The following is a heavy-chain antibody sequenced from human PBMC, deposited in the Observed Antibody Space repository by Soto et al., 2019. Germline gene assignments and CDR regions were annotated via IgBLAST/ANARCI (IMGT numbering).Heavy chain of an antibody. Sequence: QVQLVQSGAEVKKPGASVKVSCKASGYTFTGYYMHWVRQAPGQGLEWMGWINPNSGGTNYAQKFQGWGTMTRDTSISTAYMELSRLRSDDTAVYYCSRAPRDSSGYLQYYFDYWGQGTLVTVSS. J-gene: IGHJ4*02. CDR3: SRAPRDSSGYLQYYFDY. CDR2: INPNSGGT. D-gene: IGHD3-22*01. V-gene: IGHV1-2*04. CDR1: GYTFTGYY.